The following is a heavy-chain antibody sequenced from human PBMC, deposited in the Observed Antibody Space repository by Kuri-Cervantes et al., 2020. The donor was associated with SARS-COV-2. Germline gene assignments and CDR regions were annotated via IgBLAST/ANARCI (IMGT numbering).Heavy chain of an antibody. CDR3: ARHDDSSGYYAGYYFDY. CDR1: GGSISSYY. D-gene: IGHD3-22*01. CDR2: IYYSGST. V-gene: IGHV4-59*08. Sequence: SETLSLTCPVSGGSISSYYWSWIRQPPGTGLEWIGYIYYSGSTNYNPSLKSRVTISVDTSKNQFSLKLSSVTAADTAVYYCARHDDSSGYYAGYYFDYWGQGTLVTVSS. J-gene: IGHJ4*02.